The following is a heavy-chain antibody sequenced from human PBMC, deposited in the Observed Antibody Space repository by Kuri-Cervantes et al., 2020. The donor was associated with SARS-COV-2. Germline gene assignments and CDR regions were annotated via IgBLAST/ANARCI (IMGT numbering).Heavy chain of an antibody. D-gene: IGHD5-18*01. J-gene: IGHJ6*02. V-gene: IGHV4-31*01. CDR3: ARAAYDEGGYSYGPRYYYGMDV. CDR2: IYYSGST. CDR1: GGSISSGGYY. Sequence: SETLSLTCTVSGGSISSGGYYWSWIRQHPGKGLEWIGYIYYSGSTYYNPSLKSLVTISVDTSKNQFSLKLSSVTAADTAVYYCARAAYDEGGYSYGPRYYYGMDVWGQGTTVTVSS.